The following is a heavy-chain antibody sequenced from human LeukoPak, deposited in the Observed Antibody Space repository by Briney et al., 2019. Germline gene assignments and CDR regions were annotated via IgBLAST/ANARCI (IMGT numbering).Heavy chain of an antibody. J-gene: IGHJ3*02. CDR1: GFTFSSYA. CDR3: ANGGVDSTRRHYDFWSGTQGDAFDI. CDR2: ISGSGGST. D-gene: IGHD3-3*01. Sequence: GGSLRLSCAASGFTFSSYAMSWVRQAPGKGLEWVSAISGSGGSTYYADSVKGRFTISRDNSKNTLYLQMNSLRAEDTAVYYCANGGVDSTRRHYDFWSGTQGDAFDIWGQGTMVTVSS. V-gene: IGHV3-23*01.